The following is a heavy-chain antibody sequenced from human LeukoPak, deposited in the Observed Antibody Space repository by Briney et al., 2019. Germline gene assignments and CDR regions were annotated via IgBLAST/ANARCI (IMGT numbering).Heavy chain of an antibody. CDR2: VYSSGGA. J-gene: IGHJ4*02. V-gene: IGHV4-61*02. CDR1: GGSISSGSYY. D-gene: IGHD2-2*02. Sequence: PSQTLSLTCTVSGGSISSGSYYWSWIRQPAGKGLEWIGRVYSSGGAKYHPSLKSRVTMSVDTSKNQFSLKLSSVTAADTAVYYCASGFYCSSSDCYTQRDYWGQGTLVTVSS. CDR3: ASGFYCSSSDCYTQRDY.